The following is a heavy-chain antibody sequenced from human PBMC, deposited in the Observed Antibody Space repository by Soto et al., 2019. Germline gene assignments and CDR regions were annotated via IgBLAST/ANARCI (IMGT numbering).Heavy chain of an antibody. CDR1: GGSFSGYY. V-gene: IGHV4-34*01. J-gene: IGHJ3*02. CDR2: INHSGST. D-gene: IGHD1-26*01. Sequence: QVQLQQWGAGLLKPSETLSLTCAVYGGSFSGYYWSWIRQPPGKGLEWIGEINHSGSTNYNPSLKRRVTISVDTSKNQFSLKLSSVTAADTAVYYCARGGNVGAFDIWGQGTMVTVSS. CDR3: ARGGNVGAFDI.